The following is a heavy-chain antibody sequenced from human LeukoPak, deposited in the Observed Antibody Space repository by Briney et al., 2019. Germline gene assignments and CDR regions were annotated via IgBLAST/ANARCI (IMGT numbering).Heavy chain of an antibody. CDR1: GGTLSSYA. CDR3: ARAYSSSWYDAVYFDY. D-gene: IGHD6-13*01. J-gene: IGHJ4*02. CDR2: IIPIFGTA. V-gene: IGHV1-69*05. Sequence: ASVKVSCKASGGTLSSYAISWVRQAPGQGLEWMGRIIPIFGTANYAQKFQGRVTITTDESTSTAYMELSSLRSEDTAVYYCARAYSSSWYDAVYFDYWGQGTLVTVPS.